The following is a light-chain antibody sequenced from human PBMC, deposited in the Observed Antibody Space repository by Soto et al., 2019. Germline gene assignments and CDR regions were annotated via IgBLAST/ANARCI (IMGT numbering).Light chain of an antibody. V-gene: IGLV2-14*01. CDR3: NSYTTSNTFV. J-gene: IGLJ1*01. CDR2: EVS. Sequence: QSVLTQPASVSGSPGQSITISCTGTSSDVGGYKFVSWYQQHPGKVPRLMIYEVSNRPSGVSNRFSGSKSGNTASLTISGPQSEDEADYYCNSYTTSNTFVFGSGTKVTVL. CDR1: SSDVGGYKF.